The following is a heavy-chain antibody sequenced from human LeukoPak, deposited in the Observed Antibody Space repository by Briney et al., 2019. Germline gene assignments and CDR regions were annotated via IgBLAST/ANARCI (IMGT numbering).Heavy chain of an antibody. CDR3: ARVGGTIFGVVTHYFDY. V-gene: IGHV3-7*01. CDR2: IKQDGSEK. CDR1: GFTFSSYW. J-gene: IGHJ4*02. D-gene: IGHD3-3*01. Sequence: GGSLRLSCAASGFTFSSYWMSWVRQAPGKGLEWVANIKQDGSEKYYVDSVKGRFTISRDNAKNSLYLQMNSLRAEDTAVYYCARVGGTIFGVVTHYFDYWGQGTLVTVSS.